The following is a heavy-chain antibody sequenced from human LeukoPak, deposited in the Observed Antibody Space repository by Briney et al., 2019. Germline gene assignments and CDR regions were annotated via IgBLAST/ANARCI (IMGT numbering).Heavy chain of an antibody. CDR3: ATLYYYYGMDV. CDR1: GGTFSSYA. V-gene: IGHV1-24*01. J-gene: IGHJ6*02. CDR2: FDPEDGET. Sequence: GASVKVSCKASGGTFSSYAISWVRQAPGQGLEWMGGFDPEDGETIYAQKFQGRVTMTEDTSTDTAYMELSSLRSEDTAVYYCATLYYYYGMDVWGQGTTVTVSS.